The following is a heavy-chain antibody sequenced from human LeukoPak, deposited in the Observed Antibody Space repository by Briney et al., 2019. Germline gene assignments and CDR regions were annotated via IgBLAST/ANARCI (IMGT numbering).Heavy chain of an antibody. CDR3: ARDDGSMWYSGSYYDY. Sequence: GGSLRLSCAASGFTFSSYSMNWVRQAPGKGLEWVSSISSSGSYIYYADSVKGRFTISRDNAKNSLYLQMNSLRAEDTAVYYCARDDGSMWYSGSYYDYWGQGTLVTVSS. D-gene: IGHD1-26*01. CDR2: ISSSGSYI. CDR1: GFTFSSYS. V-gene: IGHV3-21*01. J-gene: IGHJ4*02.